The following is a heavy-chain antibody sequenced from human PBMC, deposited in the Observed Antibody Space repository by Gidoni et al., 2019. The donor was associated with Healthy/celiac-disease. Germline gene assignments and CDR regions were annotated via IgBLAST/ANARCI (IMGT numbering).Heavy chain of an antibody. Sequence: QVQLVESGGGVVQPGRSLRLSCAASGFPFSSYGMHWVRQAPGMGLEWVAVIWYDGSNKYYADSVKGRFTISRDNSKNTLYLQMNSLRAEDTAVYYCARSARIAARPADFDYWGQGTLVTVSS. V-gene: IGHV3-33*01. CDR3: ARSARIAARPADFDY. D-gene: IGHD6-6*01. J-gene: IGHJ4*02. CDR1: GFPFSSYG. CDR2: IWYDGSNK.